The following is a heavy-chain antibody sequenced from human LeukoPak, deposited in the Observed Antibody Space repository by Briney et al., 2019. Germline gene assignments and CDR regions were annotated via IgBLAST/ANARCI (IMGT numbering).Heavy chain of an antibody. CDR3: AKAGSGSYSGY. J-gene: IGHJ4*02. D-gene: IGHD3-10*01. Sequence: GGSLRLSCAASGFTFSSYAMSWVRQAPGKGLEWVPAISGSGGSTYYADSVKGRFTISRDNSKNTLYLQMNSLRAEDTAVYYCAKAGSGSYSGYWGQGTLVTVSS. V-gene: IGHV3-23*01. CDR2: ISGSGGST. CDR1: GFTFSSYA.